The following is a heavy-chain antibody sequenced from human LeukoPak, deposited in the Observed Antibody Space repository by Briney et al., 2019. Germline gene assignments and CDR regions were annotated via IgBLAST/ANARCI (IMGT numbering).Heavy chain of an antibody. Sequence: ASVKVSCKASGYTFTSYYMHWVRQAPGQGLEWMGIINPSGGSTSYARKFQGRVTMTRDTSTSTVYMELSSLRSEDTAVYYCARDWLPITGGYDMDVWGQGTTVTVSS. D-gene: IGHD3-3*01. CDR1: GYTFTSYY. V-gene: IGHV1-46*01. CDR3: ARDWLPITGGYDMDV. CDR2: INPSGGST. J-gene: IGHJ6*02.